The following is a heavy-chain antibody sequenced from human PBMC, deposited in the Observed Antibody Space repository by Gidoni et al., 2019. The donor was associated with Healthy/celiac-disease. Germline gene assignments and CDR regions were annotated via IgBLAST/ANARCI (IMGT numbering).Heavy chain of an antibody. CDR2: IKSKTDGGTT. V-gene: IGHV3-15*01. CDR1: GFTFSNAW. CDR3: TTNPLESYVYSGYDYYFDY. Sequence: EVQLVESGGGLVKPGGSFRLSCAASGFTFSNAWMSWVRQAQGKGLEWVGRIKSKTDGGTTDYAAPVKGRFTISRDDSNNTLYLQMNSLKTEDTAVYYCTTNPLESYVYSGYDYYFDYWGQGTLVTVSS. D-gene: IGHD5-12*01. J-gene: IGHJ4*02.